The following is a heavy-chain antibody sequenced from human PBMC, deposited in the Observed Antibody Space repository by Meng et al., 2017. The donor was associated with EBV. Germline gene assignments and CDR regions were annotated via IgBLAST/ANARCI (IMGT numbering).Heavy chain of an antibody. J-gene: IGHJ4*02. D-gene: IGHD3-22*01. Sequence: QVQLVQSGAEVKKPGSSVKVSCKASGGTFSSYAISWVRQAPGQGLEWMGGIIPIFGTANYAQKFQGRVTITADESTSTAYMELSSLRSEDTAVYYCARGRTYYYDSSGYYYKYYFDYWGQGPLVTVAS. CDR3: ARGRTYYYDSSGYYYKYYFDY. CDR1: GGTFSSYA. CDR2: IIPIFGTA. V-gene: IGHV1-69*01.